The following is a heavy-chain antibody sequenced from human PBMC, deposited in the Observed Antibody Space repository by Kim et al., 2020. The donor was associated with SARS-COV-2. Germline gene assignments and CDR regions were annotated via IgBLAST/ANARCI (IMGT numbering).Heavy chain of an antibody. Sequence: ETRYVRKYQGRVSMTRDTSTTTAYMELTGLTSDDTAVYYCARGGPAHEFDPWGQGTLVTVSS. J-gene: IGHJ5*02. CDR3: ARGGPAHEFDP. V-gene: IGHV1-2*02. CDR2: ET.